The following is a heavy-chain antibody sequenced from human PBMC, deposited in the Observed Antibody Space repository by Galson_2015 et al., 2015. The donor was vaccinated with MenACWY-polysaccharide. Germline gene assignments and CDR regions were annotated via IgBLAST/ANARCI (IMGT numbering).Heavy chain of an antibody. J-gene: IGHJ4*02. CDR3: ARLSGYTYRSPYYSDY. Sequence: SLRLSCAAAGFTFSSYAMNWVRQAPGKGLEWVSSMGGSGGRTYYGDSVKGRFTISRDNSKNTQHLQMNSLSAEDTAIYYCARLSGYTYRSPYYSDYWGQGTLVTVSS. CDR2: MGGSGGRT. CDR1: GFTFSSYA. V-gene: IGHV3-23*01. D-gene: IGHD5-12*01.